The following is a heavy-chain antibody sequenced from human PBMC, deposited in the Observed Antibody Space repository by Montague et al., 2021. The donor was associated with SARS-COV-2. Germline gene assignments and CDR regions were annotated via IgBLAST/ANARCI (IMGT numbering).Heavy chain of an antibody. D-gene: IGHD6-13*01. CDR2: IYYSGSY. Sequence: TLSLTCIVSGGSISGGGYYWSWIRQHPGKGLEWIGYIYYSGSYYYNPSLKSRLSISQDTSKNRLYLRVSSVTASDTAVYYCARSESPSYSSSPFDYWGQGTLVTVSS. J-gene: IGHJ4*02. CDR1: GGSISGGGYY. V-gene: IGHV4-31*03. CDR3: ARSESPSYSSSPFDY.